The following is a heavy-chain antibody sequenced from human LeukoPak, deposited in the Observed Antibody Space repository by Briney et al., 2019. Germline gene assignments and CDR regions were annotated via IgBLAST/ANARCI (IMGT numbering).Heavy chain of an antibody. CDR3: ARNMAVTTYYYYYYMDV. CDR2: INHSGST. CDR1: GGSFSGYY. V-gene: IGHV4-34*01. Sequence: NASETLSLTCAVYGGSFSGYYWSWIRQPPGKGLEWIGEINHSGSTNYNPSLKSRVTISVDTSKNQFSLKLSSVTAADTAVYYCARNMAVTTYYYYYYMDVWGKGTTVTISS. J-gene: IGHJ6*03. D-gene: IGHD6-19*01.